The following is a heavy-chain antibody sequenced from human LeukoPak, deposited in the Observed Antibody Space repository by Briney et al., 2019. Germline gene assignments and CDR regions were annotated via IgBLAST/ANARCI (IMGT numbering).Heavy chain of an antibody. J-gene: IGHJ4*02. CDR2: ISSSSSYK. CDR1: GFTFSSYS. V-gene: IGHV3-21*01. Sequence: PGGSLRLSCAASGFTFSSYSMNWVRQAPGKGLEWVSSISSSSSYKYYADSVKGRFTISRDNAKNSLYLQMNSLRAEDTAVYYCARDSMVRGVIDSPAVDYWGQGTLVTVSS. D-gene: IGHD3-10*01. CDR3: ARDSMVRGVIDSPAVDY.